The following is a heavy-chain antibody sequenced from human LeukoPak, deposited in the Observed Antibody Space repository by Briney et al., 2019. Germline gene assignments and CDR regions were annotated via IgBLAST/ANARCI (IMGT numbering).Heavy chain of an antibody. CDR3: ARGQRYSSREGPFDY. Sequence: ASVKVSCKASGGTFSSYAISWVRQAPGQGLEWMGGIIPIFGTANYAQKFQGRVTMTADESTSTAYMELSSLRSEDTAVYYCARGQRYSSREGPFDYWGQGTLVTVSS. CDR1: GGTFSSYA. D-gene: IGHD6-13*01. J-gene: IGHJ4*02. CDR2: IIPIFGTA. V-gene: IGHV1-69*13.